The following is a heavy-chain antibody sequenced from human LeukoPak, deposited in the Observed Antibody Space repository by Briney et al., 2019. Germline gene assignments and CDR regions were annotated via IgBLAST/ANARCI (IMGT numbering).Heavy chain of an antibody. CDR3: ASRYDPSYYDSSGYYF. J-gene: IGHJ4*02. Sequence: SETLSLTCAVYGGSFSGYYWSWIRQPPGKGLEWIGEINHSGSTNYNPSLKSRVTISVDTSKNQFSLKLSSVTAAGKAVYYCASRYDPSYYDSSGYYFLGQGTLVTVSS. V-gene: IGHV4-34*01. CDR2: INHSGST. CDR1: GGSFSGYY. D-gene: IGHD3-22*01.